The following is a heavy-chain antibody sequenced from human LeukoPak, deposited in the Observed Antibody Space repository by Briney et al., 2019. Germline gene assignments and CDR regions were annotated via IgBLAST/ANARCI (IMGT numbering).Heavy chain of an antibody. D-gene: IGHD6-19*01. V-gene: IGHV3-23*01. Sequence: GGSLRLSCVPSGFTFSIHAMSWVRQAPGKGLEWVSGISGNGANTYYADSVKGRFTISRDNSKNTLYLQMNSLRAEDTVVYYCARSTYSSAWREYWSQGTLLTVSS. CDR3: ARSTYSSAWREY. J-gene: IGHJ4*02. CDR2: ISGNGANT. CDR1: GFTFSIHA.